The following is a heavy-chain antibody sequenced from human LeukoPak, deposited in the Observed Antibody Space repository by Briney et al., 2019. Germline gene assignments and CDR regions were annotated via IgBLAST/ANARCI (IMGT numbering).Heavy chain of an antibody. CDR3: ARDPTPYYYDSSGPDYYFDY. CDR2: IWYDGSNK. CDR1: GLTFSSYG. D-gene: IGHD3-22*01. V-gene: IGHV3-33*01. J-gene: IGHJ4*02. Sequence: GGSLRLSCAASGLTFSSYGMHWVRQAPGKGLEWVAVIWYDGSNKYYADSVKGRFTISRDNSKNTLYLQMNSLRAEDTAVYYCARDPTPYYYDSSGPDYYFDYWGQGTLVTVSS.